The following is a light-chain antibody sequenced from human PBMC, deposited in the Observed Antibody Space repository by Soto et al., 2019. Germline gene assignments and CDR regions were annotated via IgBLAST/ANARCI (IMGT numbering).Light chain of an antibody. CDR2: GAS. J-gene: IGKJ1*01. CDR1: QSVSMW. Sequence: DTQMTQSPSTLSASVGDTFTITCRASQSVSMWLAWFQQKPGKAPRLLIYGASNLESGVPSRFSGSGSGTQFTLTISSLQTDDFSTYYCQQYHSYWTFGQGTKVDIK. CDR3: QQYHSYWT. V-gene: IGKV1-5*01.